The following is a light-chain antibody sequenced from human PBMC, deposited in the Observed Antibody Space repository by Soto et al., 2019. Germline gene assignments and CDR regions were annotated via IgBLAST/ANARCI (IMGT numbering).Light chain of an antibody. CDR3: SSCAGRETGV. J-gene: IGLJ1*01. CDR2: EVF. CDR1: SNDIGAYNY. Sequence: ALTQPPSASGSPGQSVTISYTGTSNDIGAYNYVSWYQQHPGKAPKLLIYEVFRRPSGVPDRFSGSRSGNTASLTVSGLQPEEEADYYCSSCAGRETGVFGTGNKVTVL. V-gene: IGLV2-8*01.